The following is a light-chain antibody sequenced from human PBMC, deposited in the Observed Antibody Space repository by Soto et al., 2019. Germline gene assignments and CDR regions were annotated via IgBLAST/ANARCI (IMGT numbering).Light chain of an antibody. CDR1: QSVSSSY. CDR2: GTS. V-gene: IGKV3-20*01. CDR3: QQYGGSRNT. J-gene: IGKJ2*01. Sequence: EIVLTQSPGNLSLSPGERATLSCRASQSVSSSYLAWYQQKPGQAPRLLIYGTSSRATGIPDRFSGNGSGTDFTLTISRLEPEDFAVYYCQQYGGSRNTFGQGTKLEIK.